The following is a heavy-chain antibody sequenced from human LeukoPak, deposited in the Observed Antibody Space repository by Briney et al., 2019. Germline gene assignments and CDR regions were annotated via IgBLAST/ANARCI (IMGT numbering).Heavy chain of an antibody. CDR2: INPSGGST. CDR1: GYTFTSYS. D-gene: IGHD3-3*01. V-gene: IGHV1-46*01. J-gene: IGHJ5*02. CDR3: AREAITIFGVVRTKTTTSPHRFDP. Sequence: GASVNVSCKAAGYTFTSYSMNWVRQAPGQGHEWIGIINPSGGSTNYGQKFQGRVNMTRDMSTSKVYMELSSLRSDDTAVYYCAREAITIFGVVRTKTTTSPHRFDPWGQGTLVTVSS.